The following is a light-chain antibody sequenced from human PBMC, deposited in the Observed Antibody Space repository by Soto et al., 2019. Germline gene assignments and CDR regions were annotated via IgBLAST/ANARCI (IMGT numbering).Light chain of an antibody. CDR3: CSYAGSSERV. CDR2: EGS. Sequence: QSALTQPASVSGSPGQSITISCTGTSSDVGSYNLVSWYQQHPGKAPKLMIYEGSKRPSGVSNRFSCSKSGNTASLTISGLQAEDEAYYYCCSYAGSSERVFGGGTKLTVL. CDR1: SSDVGSYNL. V-gene: IGLV2-23*01. J-gene: IGLJ3*02.